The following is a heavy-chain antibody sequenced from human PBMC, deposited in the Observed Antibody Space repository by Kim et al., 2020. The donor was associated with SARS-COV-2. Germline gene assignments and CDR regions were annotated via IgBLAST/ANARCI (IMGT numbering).Heavy chain of an antibody. V-gene: IGHV3-23*01. CDR2: ISGSGGST. J-gene: IGHJ4*02. CDR3: AKGRGSSWYSPDY. D-gene: IGHD6-13*01. CDR1: GFTFSSYA. Sequence: GGSLRLSCAASGFTFSSYAMSWVRQAPGKGLEWVSGISGSGGSTYYADSVKGRFTISRESSKNTLYLQMNSLRVEDTAVYYCAKGRGSSWYSPDYWGQGTLVTVSS.